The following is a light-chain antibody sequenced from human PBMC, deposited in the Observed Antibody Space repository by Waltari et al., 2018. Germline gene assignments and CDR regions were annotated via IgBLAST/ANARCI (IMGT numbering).Light chain of an antibody. CDR3: QQYNNWPPEYT. V-gene: IGKV3-15*01. J-gene: IGKJ2*01. Sequence: ERVMTQSPATLSVSPGERVTLSCRASKSVSSNLAWYQQKPGQAPRPLIYGASTRATGIPARFSGSGSGTEFTLTINSMQSEDFAVYYCQQYNNWPPEYTFGQGTKLEIK. CDR1: KSVSSN. CDR2: GAS.